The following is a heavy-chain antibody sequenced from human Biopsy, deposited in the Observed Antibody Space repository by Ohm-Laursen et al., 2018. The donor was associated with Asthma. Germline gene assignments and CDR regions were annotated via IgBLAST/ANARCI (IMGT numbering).Heavy chain of an antibody. V-gene: IGHV1-18*01. Sequence: SVKASCNTSGYTFYSAGITWVPQAPGGGLEWMGGITVYNGNTKAAQKLQDRVTMITDPSTSTASMELRSLSSADTAVYFCARAVDCSPYYGIEVWGQGTPVTVS. D-gene: IGHD2-21*01. J-gene: IGHJ6*02. CDR2: ITVYNGNT. CDR1: GYTFYSAG. CDR3: ARAVDCSPYYGIEV.